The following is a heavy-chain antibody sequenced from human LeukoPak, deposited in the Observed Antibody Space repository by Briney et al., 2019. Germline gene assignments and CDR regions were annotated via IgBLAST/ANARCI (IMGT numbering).Heavy chain of an antibody. J-gene: IGHJ3*02. D-gene: IGHD4-17*01. V-gene: IGHV3-74*01. CDR2: INSGGSTT. Sequence: GGSLRLSCAASGFTFSNYWMHWVRQAPGKGLVWVSRINSGGSTTYADSVKGRFAISRDNAEKTLYLQLNSLRAEDTAVYYCARDMGLTTVTTVFAFDIWGQGTMVTVSS. CDR1: GFTFSNYW. CDR3: ARDMGLTTVTTVFAFDI.